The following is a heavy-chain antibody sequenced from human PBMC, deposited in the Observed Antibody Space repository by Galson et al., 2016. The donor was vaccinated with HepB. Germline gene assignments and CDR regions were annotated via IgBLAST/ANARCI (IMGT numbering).Heavy chain of an antibody. Sequence: SLRLSCAASGFSFSTYAMSWVRQAPGKGLEWVSTISGIGGTTYYADSVKGRVTISRDKSKNTLYLQMNSLRVEDTAVYFCAKLELVPAAKGFHYWGQGTLVTVSS. D-gene: IGHD2-2*01. J-gene: IGHJ4*02. CDR2: ISGIGGTT. CDR1: GFSFSTYA. CDR3: AKLELVPAAKGFHY. V-gene: IGHV3-23*01.